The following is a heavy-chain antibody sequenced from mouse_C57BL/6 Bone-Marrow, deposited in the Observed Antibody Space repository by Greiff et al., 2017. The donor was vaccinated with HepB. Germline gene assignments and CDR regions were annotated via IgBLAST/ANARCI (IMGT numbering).Heavy chain of an antibody. J-gene: IGHJ2*01. V-gene: IGHV5-9*01. D-gene: IGHD1-1*01. CDR3: ARPYYYGSSHYFDY. CDR2: ISGGGGNT. Sequence: EVQLVESGGGLVKPGGSLKLSCAASGFTFSSYTMSWVRQTPEKRLEWVATISGGGGNTYYPDSVKGRFTISRDNAKNTLYLQMSSLRSEDTALYYCARPYYYGSSHYFDYWCQGTTLTVSS. CDR1: GFTFSSYT.